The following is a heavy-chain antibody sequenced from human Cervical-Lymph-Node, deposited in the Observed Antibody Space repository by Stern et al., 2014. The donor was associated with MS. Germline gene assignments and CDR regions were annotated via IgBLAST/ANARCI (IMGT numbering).Heavy chain of an antibody. J-gene: IGHJ6*02. CDR3: ARDISDAILDV. CDR2: IGTAGDT. V-gene: IGHV3-13*01. Sequence: EVQLLESGGGLVQPGGSLRLSCAASGFTFSSYDMHWVRQATGKGLEWVSAIGTAGDTYYPGSVKGRFTISRENAKNSLYLQMNSLRAGDTAVYYCARDISDAILDVWGQGTTVTVSS. CDR1: GFTFSSYD. D-gene: IGHD1-14*01.